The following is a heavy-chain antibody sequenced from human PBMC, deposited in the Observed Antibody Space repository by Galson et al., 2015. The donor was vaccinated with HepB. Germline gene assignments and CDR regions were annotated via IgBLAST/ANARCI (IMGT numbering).Heavy chain of an antibody. CDR1: GFTFSSYA. V-gene: IGHV3-30-3*01. CDR3: ARPSGGGAFDY. CDR2: ISYDGSNK. Sequence: SLRLSCAASGFTFSSYAMHWVRQAPGKGLEWVAVISYDGSNKYCADSVKGRFTISRDNSKNTLYLQMNSLRAEDTAVYYCARPSGGGAFDYWGQGTLVTVSS. D-gene: IGHD3-10*01. J-gene: IGHJ4*02.